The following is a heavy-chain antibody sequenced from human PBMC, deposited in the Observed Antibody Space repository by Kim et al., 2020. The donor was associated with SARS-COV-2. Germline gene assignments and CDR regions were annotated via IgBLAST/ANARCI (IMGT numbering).Heavy chain of an antibody. J-gene: IGHJ6*02. CDR2: ISGSGGST. D-gene: IGHD3-10*01. CDR1: GFTFSSYA. CDR3: AKDQDSRVLWFGESEYYYNMDV. V-gene: IGHV3-23*01. Sequence: GGSLRLSCAASGFTFSSYAMSWVRQAPGKGLEWVSAISGSGGSTYYADSVKGRFTISRDNSKNTLYLQMNRLRAEDTAVYYCAKDQDSRVLWFGESEYYYNMDVWGQGTTVTVSS.